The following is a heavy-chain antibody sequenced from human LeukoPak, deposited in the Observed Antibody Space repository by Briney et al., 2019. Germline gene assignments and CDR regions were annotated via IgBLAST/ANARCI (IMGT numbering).Heavy chain of an antibody. CDR1: GGSISSYY. Sequence: SETLSLTCTVSGGSISSYYWSWIRQPPGKGLEWIGYIYYSGSTNYNLSLKSRVTISVDTSKNQFSLKLSSVTAADTAVYYCARVGYCSGGSCYSPMGYYYYYMDVWGKGTTVTVSS. J-gene: IGHJ6*03. V-gene: IGHV4-59*01. D-gene: IGHD2-15*01. CDR3: ARVGYCSGGSCYSPMGYYYYYMDV. CDR2: IYYSGST.